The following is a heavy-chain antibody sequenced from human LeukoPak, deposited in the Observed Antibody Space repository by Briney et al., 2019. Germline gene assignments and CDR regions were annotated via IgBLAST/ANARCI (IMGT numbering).Heavy chain of an antibody. D-gene: IGHD1-26*01. Sequence: PSETLSLTRTVSGGSISSYYWSWIRQPAGKGLEWIGRIYTSGSTNYNPSLKSRVTMSVDTSKNQFSLKLSSVTAADTAVYYCARVLPKDYYYYYMDVWGKGTTVTVSS. J-gene: IGHJ6*03. CDR2: IYTSGST. CDR1: GGSISSYY. V-gene: IGHV4-4*07. CDR3: ARVLPKDYYYYYMDV.